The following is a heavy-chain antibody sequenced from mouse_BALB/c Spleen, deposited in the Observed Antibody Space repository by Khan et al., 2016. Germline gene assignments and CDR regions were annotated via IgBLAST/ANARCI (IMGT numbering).Heavy chain of an antibody. D-gene: IGHD2-3*01. CDR1: GASITSGF. CDR3: ARIYDDFYYAMDD. Sequence: VQLKQSGPSLVKPSQTLSLTCSVTGASITSGFWNWIRKFPGHKLEYMGYISYSGSTYYNPSLKSRISITRDTSKNQYYLQLNSVTTEDTATYYCARIYDDFYYAMDDWGQGTSVNVSS. CDR2: ISYSGST. V-gene: IGHV3-8*02. J-gene: IGHJ4*01.